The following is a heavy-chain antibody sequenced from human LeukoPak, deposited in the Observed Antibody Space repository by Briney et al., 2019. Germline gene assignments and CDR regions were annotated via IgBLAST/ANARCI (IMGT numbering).Heavy chain of an antibody. Sequence: ASVKVSCKASGYTFTSYAMNWVRQAPGQGLEWMGWINTNTGNPTYAQGFTGRFVFSLDTSVSTAYLQISSLKAEDTAEYYCARVTYYDILTGFLNWGQGTLVTVSS. J-gene: IGHJ4*02. V-gene: IGHV7-4-1*02. CDR3: ARVTYYDILTGFLN. CDR2: INTNTGNP. CDR1: GYTFTSYA. D-gene: IGHD3-9*01.